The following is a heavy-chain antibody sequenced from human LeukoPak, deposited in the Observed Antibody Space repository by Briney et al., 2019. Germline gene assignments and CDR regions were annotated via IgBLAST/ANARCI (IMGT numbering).Heavy chain of an antibody. CDR3: ARAPRYCSGGSCYFDY. V-gene: IGHV4-39*07. CDR2: IFYSGST. CDR1: GDSINNINYY. D-gene: IGHD2-15*01. J-gene: IGHJ4*02. Sequence: SDTLSLTCTVSGDSINNINYYWAWIRQPPGKGLEWIGSIFYSGSTYYSPSLSGRVSISIDTSKNQFSLQLHSTTAADTAFYYCARAPRYCSGGSCYFDYWGQGTLVTVSS.